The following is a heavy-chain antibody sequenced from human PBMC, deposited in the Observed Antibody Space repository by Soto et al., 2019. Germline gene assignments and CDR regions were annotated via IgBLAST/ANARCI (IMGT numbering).Heavy chain of an antibody. Sequence: SETLSLTCTVSGGSISSGGYYWSWIRQHPGKGLEWIGYIYYSGSTYYNPSLKSRVTISVDTSKNQFSLKLSSVTAADTAVYYCASGGYSYGLDYYYGMDVWGQGTTVTVSS. CDR3: ASGGYSYGLDYYYGMDV. V-gene: IGHV4-31*03. CDR1: GGSISSGGYY. CDR2: IYYSGST. D-gene: IGHD5-18*01. J-gene: IGHJ6*02.